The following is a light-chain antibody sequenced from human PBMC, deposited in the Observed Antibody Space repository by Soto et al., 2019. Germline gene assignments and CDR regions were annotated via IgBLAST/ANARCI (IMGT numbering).Light chain of an antibody. CDR2: GAS. Sequence: EIGVTQSQRTMYLSPGERATXSCRASQSVSSSYLAWYQQKPGQAPRLLIYGASRRATGIPDRFSGSGSGTDFTLTISRLEPEDFAVYYCQQYGSSPLTVGGGTKVDIK. J-gene: IGKJ4*01. V-gene: IGKV3-20*01. CDR3: QQYGSSPLT. CDR1: QSVSSSY.